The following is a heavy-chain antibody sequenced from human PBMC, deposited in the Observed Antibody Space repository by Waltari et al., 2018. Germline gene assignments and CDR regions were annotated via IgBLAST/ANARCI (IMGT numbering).Heavy chain of an antibody. CDR3: ARTAYDHLTGYPTLDH. CDR1: GAYFESPSHY. V-gene: IGHV4-39*07. J-gene: IGHJ4*02. Sequence: QVQLQESGPGLVKPSETLSLTCSVSGAYFESPSHYLGWVRQPPGKGLEWIGSIYYSGSTYYNPSLKSRVNMSVDTANYQFSLKVTSVTAADTAIYYCARTAYDHLTGYPTLDHWGQGILVTVSS. D-gene: IGHD3-9*01. CDR2: IYYSGST.